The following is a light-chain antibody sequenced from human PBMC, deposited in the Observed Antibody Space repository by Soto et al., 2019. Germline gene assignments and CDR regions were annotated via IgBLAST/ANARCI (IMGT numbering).Light chain of an antibody. CDR2: GAS. Sequence: EIVLTQSPGTLSLSPGERATLSYRASQSVSSDYLSWYQQKPGQPPRLLIYGASYRATGIPDRFSGGGSGTDFTLTISRLEAEDFAVYYCQQYGSTPPVTFGGGTKVEIK. CDR1: QSVSSDY. J-gene: IGKJ4*01. V-gene: IGKV3-20*01. CDR3: QQYGSTPPVT.